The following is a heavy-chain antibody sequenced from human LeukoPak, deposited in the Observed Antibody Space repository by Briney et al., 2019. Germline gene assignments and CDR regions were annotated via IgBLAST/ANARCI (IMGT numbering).Heavy chain of an antibody. D-gene: IGHD6-13*01. CDR2: IYYSGST. Sequence: SETLSLTCTVSGGSISSYYWSWIRQPPGKGLEWIGYIYYSGSTNYNPSLKSRVTISVDTSKNQFSLKLSSVTAADTAVYYCARDGGPKQLVPSRAFDIWGQGTMVTVSS. V-gene: IGHV4-59*01. CDR1: GGSISSYY. J-gene: IGHJ3*02. CDR3: ARDGGPKQLVPSRAFDI.